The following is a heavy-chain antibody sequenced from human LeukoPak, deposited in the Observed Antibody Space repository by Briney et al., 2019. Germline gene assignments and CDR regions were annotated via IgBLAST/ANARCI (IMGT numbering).Heavy chain of an antibody. Sequence: GGSLRLSCAASGFTFSSNFMTWVRQAPGKGLGWVSVIYSGGSTYYAESVKDRFTISRDNSKNMLYLQMNSLRAEDTAVYYCARGGDSLHYWGQGTLVTVSS. D-gene: IGHD3-10*01. V-gene: IGHV3-66*01. CDR3: ARGGDSLHY. J-gene: IGHJ4*02. CDR1: GFTFSSNF. CDR2: IYSGGST.